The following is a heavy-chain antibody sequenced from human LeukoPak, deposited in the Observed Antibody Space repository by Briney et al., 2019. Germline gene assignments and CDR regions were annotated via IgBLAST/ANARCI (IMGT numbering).Heavy chain of an antibody. V-gene: IGHV3-74*01. CDR3: ARDLSGSIDY. D-gene: IGHD3-10*01. CDR2: IESDGRPL. Sequence: GGALRLSHAASGFTFSSYWMHLVRQAPPHGLVSVALIESDGRPLTYADSVKGRFTTSRDNAKNTLYLQMSSLRAEDTAVYYCARDLSGSIDYWGQGTLVTVSS. J-gene: IGHJ4*02. CDR1: GFTFSSYW.